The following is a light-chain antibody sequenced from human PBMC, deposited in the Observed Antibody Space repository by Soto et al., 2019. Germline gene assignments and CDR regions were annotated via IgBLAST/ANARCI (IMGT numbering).Light chain of an antibody. Sequence: EIVLTQSPATLSLSPGERATLSCRASQSVSSYLAWYQLKPGQAPRLLIYAASNMATGIPARFTGRGSGTDFTLTISRLEPEDFAVYYCQQLSNLPPPTFGRGTNVEIK. CDR1: QSVSSY. V-gene: IGKV3-11*01. CDR2: AAS. CDR3: QQLSNLPPPT. J-gene: IGKJ4*01.